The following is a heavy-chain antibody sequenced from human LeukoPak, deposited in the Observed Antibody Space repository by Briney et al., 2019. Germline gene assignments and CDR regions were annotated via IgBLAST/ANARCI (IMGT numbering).Heavy chain of an antibody. CDR2: IYPGDSDT. D-gene: IGHD3-10*01. CDR1: GYSFTSYW. V-gene: IGHV5-51*01. CDR3: ARFNYGSGSYYRFDP. Sequence: GESLKISCKGSGYSFTSYWIGWVRQMPGKGLEWMGIIYPGDSDTRYSPSFQGQVTISADKSISTAYLQWSSLKASDTAMYYCARFNYGSGSYYRFDPWGQGTLVTVSS. J-gene: IGHJ5*02.